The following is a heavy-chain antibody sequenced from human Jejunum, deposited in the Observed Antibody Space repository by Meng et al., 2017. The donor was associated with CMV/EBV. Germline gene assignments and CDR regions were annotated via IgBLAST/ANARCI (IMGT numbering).Heavy chain of an antibody. CDR1: GFSPSTSGEG. CDR2: IYRGDDK. J-gene: IGHJ4*02. Sequence: ITMNESAPTLVNTTHTLALSCSFSGFSPSTSGEGVGWIRQPPGKALEWLAMIYRGDDKRYSPSLNSRLTIAKDTSKNEVVLTLTNMGPIDTGTYYCAHFVGGYYPSRPDYWGQGTLVTVSS. CDR3: AHFVGGYYPSRPDY. D-gene: IGHD1-26*01. V-gene: IGHV2-5*02.